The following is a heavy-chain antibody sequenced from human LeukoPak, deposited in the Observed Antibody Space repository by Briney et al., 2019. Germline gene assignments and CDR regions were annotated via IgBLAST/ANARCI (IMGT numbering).Heavy chain of an antibody. CDR1: GYSISSGYY. CDR2: IYHSGST. V-gene: IGHV4-38-2*02. Sequence: SETLSLTCTVSGYSISSGYYWGWIRQPPGKGLEWIGSIYHSGSTYYNPSLKSRVTISVDTSKNQFSLKLSSVTAADTAVYYCARVVDGGPDCWGQGTLVTVSS. D-gene: IGHD2-8*01. J-gene: IGHJ4*02. CDR3: ARVVDGGPDC.